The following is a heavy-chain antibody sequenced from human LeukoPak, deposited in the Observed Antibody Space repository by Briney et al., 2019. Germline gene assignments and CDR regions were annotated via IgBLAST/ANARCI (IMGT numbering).Heavy chain of an antibody. CDR2: ISYDGSNK. D-gene: IGHD6-13*01. CDR1: GFTFSSYA. Sequence: GGSLRLSCAASGFTFSSYAMHWVRQAPGKGLEWVAVISYDGSNKYYADSVKGRFTISRDNSENTLYLQMNSLRAEDTAVYYCAKSPSRSSSSWYYFDYCGQGTLVTVSS. CDR3: AKSPSRSSSSWYYFDY. J-gene: IGHJ4*02. V-gene: IGHV3-30*18.